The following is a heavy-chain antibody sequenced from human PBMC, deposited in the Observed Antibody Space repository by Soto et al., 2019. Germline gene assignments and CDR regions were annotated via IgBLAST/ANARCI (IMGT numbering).Heavy chain of an antibody. CDR1: GFTFSSYA. J-gene: IGHJ6*02. V-gene: IGHV3-23*01. D-gene: IGHD1-1*01. CDR2: IRGTGDTT. CDR3: AKQQGPGTPYYYAMDF. Sequence: EVQLLESGGGLVQPGGSLRLSCAASGFTFSSYAMTWVRQAPGKGLEWVSGIRGTGDTTYYADSVKGRFTISRDNSKNTLDLQMSSLRAEDTAIYYCAKQQGPGTPYYYAMDFWGQGTTVTVSS.